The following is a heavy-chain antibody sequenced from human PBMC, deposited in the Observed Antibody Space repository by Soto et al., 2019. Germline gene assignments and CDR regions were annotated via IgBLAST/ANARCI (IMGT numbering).Heavy chain of an antibody. Sequence: GASVKVSCKASGGTYNIYAIIWVRQDTGQGLEWMGGIIPIFGTANYAQKFQGRVTITADESTSTAYMELSSLRSEDTAVYYCARVMELGILLNYGAFDIWGQGTMVTVSS. D-gene: IGHD7-27*01. CDR3: ARVMELGILLNYGAFDI. CDR2: IIPIFGTA. V-gene: IGHV1-69*13. J-gene: IGHJ3*02. CDR1: GGTYNIYA.